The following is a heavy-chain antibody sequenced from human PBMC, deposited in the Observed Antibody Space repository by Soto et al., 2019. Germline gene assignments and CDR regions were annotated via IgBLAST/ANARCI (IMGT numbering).Heavy chain of an antibody. CDR1: GGSISSSSYY. J-gene: IGHJ4*02. V-gene: IGHV4-39*01. CDR3: ARLALGASYSSSWRPFDY. D-gene: IGHD6-13*01. CDR2: IYYSGST. Sequence: SETLSLTCTVSGGSISSSSYYWGWIRQPPGKGLEWIGSIYYSGSTYYNPSLKSRVTISVDTSKNQFSLKLSSVTAADTAVYYCARLALGASYSSSWRPFDYWGQGTLVT.